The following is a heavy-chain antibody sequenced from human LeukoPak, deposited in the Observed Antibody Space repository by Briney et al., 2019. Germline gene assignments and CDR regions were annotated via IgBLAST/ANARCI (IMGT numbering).Heavy chain of an antibody. J-gene: IGHJ6*02. Sequence: PGGSLRLSCAASGFTFSDYYMSWIRQAPGKGLEWVSYISSSSSYTNYADSVKGRFTISRDNAKNSLYLQMNSLRAEDTAVYYCARAYDSSGYHNYYYYGMDVWGQGTTVTVSS. CDR1: GFTFSDYY. D-gene: IGHD3-22*01. CDR3: ARAYDSSGYHNYYYYGMDV. V-gene: IGHV3-11*06. CDR2: ISSSSSYT.